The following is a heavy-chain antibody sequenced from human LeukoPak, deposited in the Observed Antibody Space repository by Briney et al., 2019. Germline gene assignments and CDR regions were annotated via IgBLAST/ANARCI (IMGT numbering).Heavy chain of an antibody. Sequence: GGSLRLSCAASGFTFDDYAIHWVRQAPGKGLEWVSLISGDGGSTYYATSVKGRFTTSRDNSKNSLYLQMNSLRIEDTALYFCAKGSGIAVAGYFDYWGHGTLVTVSS. J-gene: IGHJ4*01. CDR3: AKGSGIAVAGYFDY. CDR1: GFTFDDYA. D-gene: IGHD6-19*01. CDR2: ISGDGGST. V-gene: IGHV3-43*02.